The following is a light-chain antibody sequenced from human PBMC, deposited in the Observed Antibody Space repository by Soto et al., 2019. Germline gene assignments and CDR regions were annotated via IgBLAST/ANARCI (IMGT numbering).Light chain of an antibody. J-gene: IGLJ1*01. V-gene: IGLV1-40*01. Sequence: QSVLTQPPSVXXXXXXXXXXXCTGSSSNIGAGYDVHWYQQLPGTAPKLLIYGNNNRPSGVPDRFSGSKSGTSASLAITGLQAEDEADYYCQSYDSSLSGSVFGTGTKLTVL. CDR3: QSYDSSLSGSV. CDR1: SSNIGAGYD. CDR2: GNN.